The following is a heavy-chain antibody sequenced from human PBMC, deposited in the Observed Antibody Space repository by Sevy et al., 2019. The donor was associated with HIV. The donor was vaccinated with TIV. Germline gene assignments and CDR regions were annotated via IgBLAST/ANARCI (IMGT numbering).Heavy chain of an antibody. Sequence: SETLSLTCTVSGGSISSSSYYWGWIRQPPGKGLEWIGSIYYSWSTYYDPSLKSRVTISVDTSKNQFSLKLSSVTAADTAVYYCARLTATALGLAYYFDYWGQGTLVTVSS. CDR1: GGSISSSSYY. CDR3: ARLTATALGLAYYFDY. J-gene: IGHJ4*02. V-gene: IGHV4-39*01. D-gene: IGHD3-16*01. CDR2: IYYSWST.